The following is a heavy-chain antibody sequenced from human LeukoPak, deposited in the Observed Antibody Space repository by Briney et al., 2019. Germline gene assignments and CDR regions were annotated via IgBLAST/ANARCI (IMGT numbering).Heavy chain of an antibody. D-gene: IGHD6-19*01. Sequence: ASVKVSRKASGYTFTSYAMHWVRQAPGQRLEWMGWSNAGNGNTKYSQEFQGRVTITRDTSASTAYMELSSLRSEDMAVYYCARALDSSGWSTPFDYWGQGTLVTVSS. CDR1: GYTFTSYA. V-gene: IGHV1-3*02. J-gene: IGHJ4*02. CDR3: ARALDSSGWSTPFDY. CDR2: SNAGNGNT.